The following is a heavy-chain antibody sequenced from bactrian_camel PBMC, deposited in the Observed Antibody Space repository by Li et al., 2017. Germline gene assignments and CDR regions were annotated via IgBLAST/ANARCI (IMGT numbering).Heavy chain of an antibody. V-gene: IGHV3S28*01. CDR3: AEGRGSRGEHCYSLNY. D-gene: IGHD6*01. CDR2: LYAGGSGT. CDR1: GFTFSSGY. Sequence: QLVESGGGSVQPGGSLRLSCAASGFTFSSGYMSWVRQAPGKGLEGVAALYAGGSGTYYADSVKGRFTISQDSARNTFYLQMNNLQPDDTATYYCAEGRGSRGEHCYSLNYWGQGTQVTVS. J-gene: IGHJ4*01.